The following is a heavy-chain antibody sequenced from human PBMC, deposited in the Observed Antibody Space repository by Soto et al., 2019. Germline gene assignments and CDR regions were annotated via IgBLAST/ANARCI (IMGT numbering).Heavy chain of an antibody. J-gene: IGHJ4*02. D-gene: IGHD2-8*01. Sequence: GAAAEACSNARRYGIACYNMRWLRPAPRPVLEWMGWINPNSGGTNYAQKFQGWVTMTRDTSISTAYMELSRLRSADTAVYYCARDRGYCSNRVCYNTYYFDYWGQGTVVTVYS. CDR2: INPNSGGT. CDR3: ARDRGYCSNRVCYNTYYFDY. V-gene: IGHV1-2*04. CDR1: RYGIACYN.